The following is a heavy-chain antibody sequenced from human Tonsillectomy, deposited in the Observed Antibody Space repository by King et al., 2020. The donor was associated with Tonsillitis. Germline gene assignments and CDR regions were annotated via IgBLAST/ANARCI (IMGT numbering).Heavy chain of an antibody. CDR2: IYFSGST. CDR1: GGSISSGDYY. D-gene: IGHD3-10*01. Sequence: QLQESGPGLVKPSQTLSLTCTVSGGSISSGDYYWSWIRQPPGKGLEWIGYIYFSGSTYYNPSLKSRVTITLDTSKNQFSLKLSSVTAADTAVYYCARDGEYYGSGSIDYWGQGTLVTVSS. J-gene: IGHJ4*02. V-gene: IGHV4-30-4*01. CDR3: ARDGEYYGSGSIDY.